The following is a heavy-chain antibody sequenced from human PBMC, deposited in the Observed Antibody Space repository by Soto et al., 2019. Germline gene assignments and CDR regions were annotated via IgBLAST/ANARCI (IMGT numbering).Heavy chain of an antibody. CDR3: ARVGTRVFFSVAYFDY. J-gene: IGHJ4*02. CDR1: GGSISSSSYY. V-gene: IGHV4-39*07. CDR2: IYHSGST. D-gene: IGHD2-15*01. Sequence: QLQLQESGPGLVKPSETLSLTCTVSGGSISSSSYYWGWIRQPPGKGLEWIGEIYHSGSTNYNPSLQSRVTIAVDKSKNQFSLKLSSVTAADTAVYYCARVGTRVFFSVAYFDYWGQGTLVTVSS.